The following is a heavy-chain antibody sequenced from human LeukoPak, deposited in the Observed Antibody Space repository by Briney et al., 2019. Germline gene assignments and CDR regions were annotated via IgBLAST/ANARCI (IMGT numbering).Heavy chain of an antibody. CDR3: ARGGDYGDLRYFDY. CDR1: GGSVSSGSYY. CDR2: IYYRGST. Sequence: SETLSLTCTVSGGSVSSGSYYWSWIRQPPGKGLEWIGYIYYRGSTNYNPSLKSRVTFSVDTSKNQFSLKLNSVTAADTAVYYCARGGDYGDLRYFDYWGQGTLVTVSS. J-gene: IGHJ4*02. V-gene: IGHV4-61*01. D-gene: IGHD4-17*01.